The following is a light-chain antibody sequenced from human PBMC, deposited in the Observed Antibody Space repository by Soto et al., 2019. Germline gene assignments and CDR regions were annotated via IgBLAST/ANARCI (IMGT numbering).Light chain of an antibody. CDR2: DVS. CDR1: SSDVGGYNY. Sequence: QSALTQPASVSGSPVQSITISCTGTSSDVGGYNYVSWYQQHPGKAPKLMIYDVSNRPSGVSNRFSGSKSGNTASLTISGLQAEDEADYYCSSYTSSRTRVFGTGTKVTVL. CDR3: SSYTSSRTRV. V-gene: IGLV2-14*01. J-gene: IGLJ1*01.